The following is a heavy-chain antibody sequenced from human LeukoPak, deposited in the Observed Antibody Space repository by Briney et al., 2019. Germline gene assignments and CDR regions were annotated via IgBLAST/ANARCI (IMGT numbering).Heavy chain of an antibody. CDR1: GFTFSSYA. D-gene: IGHD1/OR15-1a*01. Sequence: GGSLRLSCAASGFTFSSYAMSWVRQAPGKGLEWMGIINPSGGSTSYAQKFQGRVTMTRDMSTSTVYMELSSLRSEDTAVYYCASLALEQPYDYWGQGTLVTVSS. V-gene: IGHV1-46*01. CDR2: INPSGGST. CDR3: ASLALEQPYDY. J-gene: IGHJ4*02.